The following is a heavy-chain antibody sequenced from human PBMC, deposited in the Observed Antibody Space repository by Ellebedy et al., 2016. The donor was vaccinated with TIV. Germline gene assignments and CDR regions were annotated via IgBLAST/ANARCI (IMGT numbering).Heavy chain of an antibody. CDR1: GFTFSSYW. CDR3: ARHTDYALDY. V-gene: IGHV3-74*01. D-gene: IGHD4-17*01. J-gene: IGHJ4*02. Sequence: PGGSLRLSCAASGFTFSSYWMHWVRQAPGKGLVWVSRINSDGSNTHYADSVKGRFTISRDNAKNSLHLQMNGLRAEDTAVYYCARHTDYALDYWGQGALVTVSS. CDR2: INSDGSNT.